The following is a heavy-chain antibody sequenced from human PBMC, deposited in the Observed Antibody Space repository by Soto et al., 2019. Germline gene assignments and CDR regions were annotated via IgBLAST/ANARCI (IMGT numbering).Heavy chain of an antibody. CDR1: GFTFSSYW. J-gene: IGHJ4*02. Sequence: EVQLVESGGGLVQPGGSLRLSCAASGFTFSSYWMSWVRQAPGKGLEWVANIKQDGSEKYYVDSVKGRFTISRDNAKNSLDLQMNSLRAEDTAVYYCVKQWSGFDYWGQGTLVTVSS. CDR3: VKQWSGFDY. CDR2: IKQDGSEK. D-gene: IGHD6-19*01. V-gene: IGHV3-7*03.